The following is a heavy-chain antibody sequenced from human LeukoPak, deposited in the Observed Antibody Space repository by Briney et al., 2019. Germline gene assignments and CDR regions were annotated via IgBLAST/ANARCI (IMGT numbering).Heavy chain of an antibody. CDR1: GYTFTGYY. V-gene: IGHV1-2*06. J-gene: IGHJ4*02. Sequence: ASVKVSCKASGYTFTGYYIHWVRQAPGQGLEWMGRIHPNSGGTNYAQKFQGRVTMTRDTSISTAYMELGRLRSDDTAVYYCAREKTRGYSGYGAIDYWGQGTLVTVSS. D-gene: IGHD5-12*01. CDR2: IHPNSGGT. CDR3: AREKTRGYSGYGAIDY.